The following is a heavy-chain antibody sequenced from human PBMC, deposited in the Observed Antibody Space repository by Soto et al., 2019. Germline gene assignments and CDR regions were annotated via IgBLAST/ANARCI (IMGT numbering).Heavy chain of an antibody. V-gene: IGHV1-3*01. Sequence: QVQLIQSGPVMMQPGASVKVSCKASGFSSFSFAFHWVRQAPGQGPEWLGRINGGVDGTIYAQRFQGRVTITRDSSANIVFLEVNTLTSEDTAVYYCAREIKGVTSFDYWGQGTLVTVSS. J-gene: IGHJ4*02. D-gene: IGHD3-10*01. CDR2: INGGVDGT. CDR3: AREIKGVTSFDY. CDR1: GFSSFSFA.